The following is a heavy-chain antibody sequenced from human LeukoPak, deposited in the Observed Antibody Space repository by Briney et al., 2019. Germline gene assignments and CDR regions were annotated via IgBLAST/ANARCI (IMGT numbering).Heavy chain of an antibody. J-gene: IGHJ4*02. V-gene: IGHV4-4*07. CDR1: GGSISSYY. CDR2: IYTSGST. D-gene: IGHD6-13*01. CDR3: ATSIAAAGGFDY. Sequence: SETLSLTCTVSGGSISSYYWSWIRQPAGKGPEWIGRIYTSGSTNYNPSLKSRVTMSVDTSKNQFSLKLSSVTAADTAVYYCATSIAAAGGFDYWGQGTLVTVSS.